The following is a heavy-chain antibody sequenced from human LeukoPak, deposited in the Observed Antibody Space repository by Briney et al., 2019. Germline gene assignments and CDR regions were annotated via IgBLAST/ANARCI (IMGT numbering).Heavy chain of an antibody. CDR1: GGSINSGDYY. Sequence: SETLSLTCTVSGGSINSGDYYWSWIRQPPGKGLEWIWYIYYTGATYYNPSLKSRVTISVDMSKNQFSLRLSSVTAADTAVYYGARAPRGYSYGYKNWFDPWGQGTPVTVS. J-gene: IGHJ5*02. CDR3: ARAPRGYSYGYKNWFDP. D-gene: IGHD5-18*01. V-gene: IGHV4-30-4*08. CDR2: IYYTGAT.